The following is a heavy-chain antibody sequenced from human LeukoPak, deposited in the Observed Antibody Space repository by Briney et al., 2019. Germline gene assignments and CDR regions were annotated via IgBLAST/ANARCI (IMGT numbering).Heavy chain of an antibody. V-gene: IGHV7-4-1*02. CDR3: ARHRVLGFPRRKTNWFDP. Sequence: ASVKVSCKASGYTFTSYAMNWVRQAPGQGLEWMGWINTNTGNPTYAQGFTGRFVFSLDTSVSTAYLQISSLKAEDTAVYYCARHRVLGFPRRKTNWFDPWGQGTLVTVSS. D-gene: IGHD2-21*01. CDR1: GYTFTSYA. J-gene: IGHJ5*02. CDR2: INTNTGNP.